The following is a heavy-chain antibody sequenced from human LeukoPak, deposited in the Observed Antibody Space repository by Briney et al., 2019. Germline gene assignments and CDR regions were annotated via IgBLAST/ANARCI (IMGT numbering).Heavy chain of an antibody. V-gene: IGHV3-23*01. CDR3: AKGNWRYFDY. CDR1: GITFSTYV. D-gene: IGHD1-1*01. Sequence: GGSLRLSCAASGITFSTYVMSWVRQAPGKGLEWVSAISGSGGSTYYADSVKGRFTISRDNTKNTLYLQMNSLGADDTAVYYCAKGNWRYFDYWGQGTLVTVSS. CDR2: ISGSGGST. J-gene: IGHJ4*02.